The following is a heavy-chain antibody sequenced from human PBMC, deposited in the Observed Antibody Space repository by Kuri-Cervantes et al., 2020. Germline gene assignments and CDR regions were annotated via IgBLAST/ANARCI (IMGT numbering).Heavy chain of an antibody. CDR1: GGSFSGYY. CDR3: AQFPPYCGTFDCHHRYLDV. CDR2: INHSGST. J-gene: IGHJ2*01. Sequence: SQTLSLTCAVYGGSFSGYYWSWIRQPPGKGLEWIGEINHSGSTNYNPPLKSRVTISVGTSKHYFTLKMSSVTAADTATYYCAQFPPYCGTFDCHHRYLDVWGRGTLVTVSS. V-gene: IGHV4-34*01. D-gene: IGHD2-21*01.